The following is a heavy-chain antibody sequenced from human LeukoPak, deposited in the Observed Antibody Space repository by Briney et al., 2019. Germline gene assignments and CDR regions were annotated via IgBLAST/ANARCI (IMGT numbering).Heavy chain of an antibody. CDR3: ARAGELRYFDWLSY. V-gene: IGHV3-74*01. CDR1: GFTFSSYW. Sequence: WGSLRLSCAASGFTFSSYWLHWVRQAPGKGLVWVSRINSDGSSTSYADPVKGRFTISRDNAKNTLYLQMNSLRAEDTAVYYCARAGELRYFDWLSYWGQGTLVTVSS. D-gene: IGHD3-9*01. J-gene: IGHJ4*02. CDR2: INSDGSST.